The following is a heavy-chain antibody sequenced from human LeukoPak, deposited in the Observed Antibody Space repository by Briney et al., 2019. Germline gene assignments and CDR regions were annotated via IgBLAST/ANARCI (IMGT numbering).Heavy chain of an antibody. Sequence: SETLSLTCGVHGGSFNTYNCTWIRQSAGKGLEWIGEINPSGRTTYNPSLKSRVTISVDTSKNQFSLRLTSLTAADTAVYYCARGHGGWGAAAAYYFDSWGQGTLVTVSS. CDR1: GGSFNTYN. V-gene: IGHV4-34*01. CDR3: ARGHGGWGAAAAYYFDS. J-gene: IGHJ4*02. CDR2: INPSGRT. D-gene: IGHD6-13*01.